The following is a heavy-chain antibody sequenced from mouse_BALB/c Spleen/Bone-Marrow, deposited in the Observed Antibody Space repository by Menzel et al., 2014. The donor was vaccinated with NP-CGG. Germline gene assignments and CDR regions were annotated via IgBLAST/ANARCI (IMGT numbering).Heavy chain of an antibody. V-gene: IGHV5-4*02. D-gene: IGHD2-14*01. Sequence: EVKLQESGGGLVKPGGSLKLSCAASGFTFSDYYMYWVRQTPEKRLEWVATISDGGSYTYSPDSVKGRFTISRDNAKNNLYLQMSSLKSEDTAMYYCARDALYRYDGGYAMDYWGQGTSVTVSS. J-gene: IGHJ4*01. CDR2: ISDGGSYT. CDR3: ARDALYRYDGGYAMDY. CDR1: GFTFSDYY.